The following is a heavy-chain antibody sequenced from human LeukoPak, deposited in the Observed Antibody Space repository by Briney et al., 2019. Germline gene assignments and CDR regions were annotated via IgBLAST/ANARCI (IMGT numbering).Heavy chain of an antibody. V-gene: IGHV4-34*01. CDR2: INHSGST. D-gene: IGHD3-16*02. J-gene: IGHJ5*02. CDR3: ARGGEHADYVWGSYRRPPNWFDP. CDR1: GGSFSGYY. Sequence: ETLSLTCAVYGGSFSGYYWSWIRQPPGKGLEWIGEINHSGSTNYNPSLKSRVTMSVDTSKNQFSLKLSSVTAADTAVYYCARGGEHADYVWGSYRRPPNWFDPWGQGTLVTVSS.